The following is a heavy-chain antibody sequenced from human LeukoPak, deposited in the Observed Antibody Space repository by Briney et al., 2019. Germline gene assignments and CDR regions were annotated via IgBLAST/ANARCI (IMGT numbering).Heavy chain of an antibody. Sequence: PSETLSLTCTVSGGSINNSYWSWVRQPPGKGLAWIGYTSYSGSTNYNPSLKSRVTMSVDTSTDQFSLRLISVTAADTAVYYCARTVSGDYYGMDVWGQGTTVTVSS. CDR2: TSYSGST. CDR3: ARTVSGDYYGMDV. D-gene: IGHD1-26*01. J-gene: IGHJ6*02. V-gene: IGHV4-59*08. CDR1: GGSINNSY.